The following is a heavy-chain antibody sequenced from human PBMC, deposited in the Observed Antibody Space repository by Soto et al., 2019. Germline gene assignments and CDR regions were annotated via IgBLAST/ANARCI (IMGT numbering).Heavy chain of an antibody. J-gene: IGHJ4*02. V-gene: IGHV4-34*01. CDR2: INHSGST. D-gene: IGHD2-2*01. Sequence: QVQLQQWGAGLLKPSETLSLTCAVYGGSFSGYYWSWIRQPPGKGLEWIGEINHSGSTNYNPSLKSRVTISVDTSKNQFSLKLSSVTAADTAVYDCARGRGRYCSSTSCYFGYWGQGTLVTVSS. CDR3: ARGRGRYCSSTSCYFGY. CDR1: GGSFSGYY.